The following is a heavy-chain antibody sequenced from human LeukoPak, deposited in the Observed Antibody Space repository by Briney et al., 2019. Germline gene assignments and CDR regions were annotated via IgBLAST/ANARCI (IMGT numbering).Heavy chain of an antibody. Sequence: PSQTLSLTCTVSGGSISSGGYYWSWIRQHPGKGLEWIGYIYYSGSTYYNPSLKSRVTISVDTSKNQFSLKLSSVTAADTAVYYCASVSRTSYYYGSGSLNHANWFDPWGQGTLVTVSS. CDR3: ASVSRTSYYYGSGSLNHANWFDP. CDR1: GGSISSGGYY. D-gene: IGHD3-10*01. CDR2: IYYSGST. J-gene: IGHJ5*02. V-gene: IGHV4-31*03.